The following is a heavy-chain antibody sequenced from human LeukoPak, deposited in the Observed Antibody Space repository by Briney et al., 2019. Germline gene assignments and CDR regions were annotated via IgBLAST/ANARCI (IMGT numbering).Heavy chain of an antibody. Sequence: PGGSLRHSSAATGFPGCSNQISRGRPAPAPGGGRGGDVKKNGSEKYYVDSVKGRFTISRDNAKNSLYLQMNSLRAEDTAVYYCARGGYSSGWYGYWYFDLWGRGTLVTVSS. V-gene: IGHV3-7*01. CDR3: ARGGYSSGWYGYWYFDL. CDR1: GFPGCSNQ. D-gene: IGHD6-19*01. CDR2: VKKNGSEK. J-gene: IGHJ2*01.